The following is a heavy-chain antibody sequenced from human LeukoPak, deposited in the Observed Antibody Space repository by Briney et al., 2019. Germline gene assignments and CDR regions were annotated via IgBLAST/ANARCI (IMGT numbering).Heavy chain of an antibody. Sequence: ASVKVSCKASGYTVTNYYIHWVRQAPGQGLEWVGIINPSIGDTKNAQKFQGRVTMTWDTSTSTVYMELSSLRYEDTAVYYCARSCSSTSCYYYYGMDVWGQGTTVTVSS. CDR3: ARSCSSTSCYYYYGMDV. CDR2: INPSIGDT. V-gene: IGHV1-46*01. CDR1: GYTVTNYY. D-gene: IGHD2-2*01. J-gene: IGHJ6*02.